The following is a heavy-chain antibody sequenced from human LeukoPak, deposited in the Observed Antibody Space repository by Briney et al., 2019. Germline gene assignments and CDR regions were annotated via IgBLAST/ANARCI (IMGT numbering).Heavy chain of an antibody. V-gene: IGHV4-61*02. CDR1: GGSITFGSYY. J-gene: IGHJ4*02. CDR2: IYTSGRT. D-gene: IGHD3-16*02. CDR3: ARARVIPASFDD. Sequence: TSETLSLTCTVSGGSITFGSYYWTWIRHPAGKGLEWIGRIYTSGRTFYNPSLKRRVTISMDTSMNPFSLRLNSVTAADTAVYYCARARVIPASFDDWGQGALVTVSS.